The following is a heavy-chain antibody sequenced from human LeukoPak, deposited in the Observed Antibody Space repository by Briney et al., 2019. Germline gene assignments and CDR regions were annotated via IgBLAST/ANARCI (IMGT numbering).Heavy chain of an antibody. CDR2: INPNSGGT. V-gene: IGHV1-2*02. CDR3: ARDTGVTFGGAPMVY. D-gene: IGHD3-16*01. J-gene: IGHJ4*02. Sequence: GASVKVSCKASGYTFTGYYMHWVRQAPGQGLEWMGWINPNSGGTNYAQKFQGRVTMTRDTSISTAYMELSRLRSDDTAVYYCARDTGVTFGGAPMVYWGQGTLVTVSS. CDR1: GYTFTGYY.